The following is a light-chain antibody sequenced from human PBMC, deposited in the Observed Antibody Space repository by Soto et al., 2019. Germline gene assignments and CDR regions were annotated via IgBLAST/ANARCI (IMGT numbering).Light chain of an antibody. CDR1: NPHIGEFT. CDR2: SNN. Sequence: GTPGQRGPLSCSGSNPHIGEFTVNWYQQLPRTAPKVLIYSNNQRPSGVPDRFSGSKSGTSASLAISGLQSEDEADYYCAAWDDSLNGHYIFGTGTKVTVL. V-gene: IGLV1-44*01. CDR3: AAWDDSLNGHYI. J-gene: IGLJ1*01.